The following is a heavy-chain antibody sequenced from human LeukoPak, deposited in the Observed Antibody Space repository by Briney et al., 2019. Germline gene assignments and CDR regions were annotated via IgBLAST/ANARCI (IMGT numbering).Heavy chain of an antibody. Sequence: SETLSLTCAVYGGSFSGYYWSWIRQPPGKGLEWIGEINHSGSTNYNPSLKSRVTISVDTSKNQFSLKLSSVTAADTAVYYCAKLGERSSWYYYYYYGMDVWGQGTTVTVSS. CDR3: AKLGERSSWYYYYYYGMDV. V-gene: IGHV4-34*01. J-gene: IGHJ6*02. CDR2: INHSGST. D-gene: IGHD6-13*01. CDR1: GGSFSGYY.